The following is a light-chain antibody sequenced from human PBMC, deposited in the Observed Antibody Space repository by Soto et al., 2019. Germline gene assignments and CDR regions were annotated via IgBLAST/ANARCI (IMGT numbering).Light chain of an antibody. CDR2: EVT. CDR3: TSYTIDNTVV. V-gene: IGLV2-14*01. Sequence: QSALTQPASVSGSPGQSITISCAGTSSNVGSYNYVSWYQQHPDKAPKLIIFEVTNRPSGVSNRFSGSKSGNTASLTISGLQAEDEADYYCTSYTIDNTVVFGGGTKLT. CDR1: SSNVGSYNY. J-gene: IGLJ2*01.